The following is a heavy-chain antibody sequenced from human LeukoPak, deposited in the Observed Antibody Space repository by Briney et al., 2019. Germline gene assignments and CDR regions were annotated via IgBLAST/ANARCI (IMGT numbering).Heavy chain of an antibody. V-gene: IGHV3-7*04. Sequence: HPGGSLRLSCAASGFTFSNYWMSWIRQAPGKGLQWAANIKQDGSDKYYVDSMKGRFTISRDNAKNSLYLQMNSLRAEDTAVYYCAREGTGTFDQWGQGTLVTVSS. D-gene: IGHD1-1*01. CDR2: IKQDGSDK. CDR1: GFTFSNYW. J-gene: IGHJ4*02. CDR3: AREGTGTFDQ.